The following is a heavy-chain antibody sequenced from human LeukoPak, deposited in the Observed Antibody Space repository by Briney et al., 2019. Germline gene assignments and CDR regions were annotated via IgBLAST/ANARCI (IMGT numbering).Heavy chain of an antibody. D-gene: IGHD4-11*01. CDR1: GFTFNSYW. J-gene: IGHJ6*02. V-gene: IGHV3-48*04. CDR3: ARAPDYSSAYYYYGMDV. Sequence: GGSLRLSCAASGFTFNSYWMNWVRQAPGKGLEWVSYISSSGSTIYYADSVKGRFTISRDNAKNSLYLQMNSLRAEDTAVYYCARAPDYSSAYYYYGMDVWGQGTTVTVSS. CDR2: ISSSGSTI.